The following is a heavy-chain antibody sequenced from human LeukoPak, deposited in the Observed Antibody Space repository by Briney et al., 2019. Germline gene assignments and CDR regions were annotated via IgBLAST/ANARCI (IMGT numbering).Heavy chain of an antibody. V-gene: IGHV4-39*01. Sequence: SETLSLTCTVSGGSISSSSYYWGWLRQPPGKGLEWLGSIYYSGSTYYNPSLKSRVTISVDTSKNQFSLKLSSVTAADTAVYYCARLRYITGTTPLDYWGQGTLVTVSS. CDR1: GGSISSSSYY. J-gene: IGHJ4*02. D-gene: IGHD1-7*01. CDR2: IYYSGST. CDR3: ARLRYITGTTPLDY.